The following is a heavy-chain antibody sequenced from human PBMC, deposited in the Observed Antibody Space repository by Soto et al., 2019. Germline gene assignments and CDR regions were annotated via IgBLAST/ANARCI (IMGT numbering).Heavy chain of an antibody. CDR2: ISWDGGST. CDR3: AASPTSGSLGMDV. D-gene: IGHD3-10*01. J-gene: IGHJ6*02. CDR1: GFTFDDYT. V-gene: IGHV3-43*01. Sequence: GGSLRLSCAASGFTFDDYTMHWVRQAPGKGLEWVSLISWDGGSTYYADSVKGRFTISRDNSKNSLYLQMNSLRTEDTALYYCAASPTSGSLGMDVWGQGTTVTVSS.